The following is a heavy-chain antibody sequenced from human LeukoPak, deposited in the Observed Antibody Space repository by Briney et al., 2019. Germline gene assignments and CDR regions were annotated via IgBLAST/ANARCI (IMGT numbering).Heavy chain of an antibody. CDR1: GGSISSGDYY. D-gene: IGHD3-3*01. Sequence: SQTLSLTCTVSGGSISSGDYYWSWIRQPPGKGLEWIGYIYYSGSTYYNPSLKSRVTISVDTSKNQFSLKLSSVTAADTAVYYRARGYGYDFWSGPNWFDPWGQGTLVTVSS. CDR3: ARGYGYDFWSGPNWFDP. J-gene: IGHJ5*02. V-gene: IGHV4-30-4*08. CDR2: IYYSGST.